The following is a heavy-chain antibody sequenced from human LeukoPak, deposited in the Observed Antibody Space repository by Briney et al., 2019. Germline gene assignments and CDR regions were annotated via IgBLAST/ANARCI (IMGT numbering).Heavy chain of an antibody. Sequence: PSETLSLTCNVSGGSISSYYWSWIRQPAGKGLEWIGRISTSGNTNYNPSLKSRLSMSVDTSKNEFSLKLSSVTAADTAVYYCAREEAAGRSSDNWGQGTLVTLSS. CDR1: GGSISSYY. CDR2: ISTSGNT. V-gene: IGHV4-4*07. D-gene: IGHD6-13*01. CDR3: AREEAAGRSSDN. J-gene: IGHJ4*02.